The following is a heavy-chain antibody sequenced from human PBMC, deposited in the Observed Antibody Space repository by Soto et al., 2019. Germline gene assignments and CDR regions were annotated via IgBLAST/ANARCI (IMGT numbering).Heavy chain of an antibody. CDR3: AKGGRQWLVTSDFNY. Sequence: VQLVESGGGVVQPGRSLRLSCAASGFTFSDYAMHWVRQAPGKGLEWAAVVSHDGRNTHYADSVKGPFPISRDSSKNTVSLEMTSLRAEDTAVYYCAKGGRQWLVTSDFNYWGQGALVTVSS. CDR2: VSHDGRNT. V-gene: IGHV3-30*18. J-gene: IGHJ4*02. D-gene: IGHD6-19*01. CDR1: GFTFSDYA.